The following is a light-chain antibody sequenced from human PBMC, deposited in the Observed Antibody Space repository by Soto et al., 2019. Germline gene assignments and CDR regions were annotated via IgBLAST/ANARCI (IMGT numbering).Light chain of an antibody. V-gene: IGKV3-11*01. J-gene: IGKJ3*01. CDR3: QQRSNWLFT. CDR1: QSVSSY. CDR2: DAS. Sequence: EIVLTQSPATLSLSPGERATLSCRASQSVSSYLAWYQQKPGQAPRLLISDASNRATGIPARFSGSESGTDFTLTISSLEPEDFAVYYCQQRSNWLFTFGPGTKVDIK.